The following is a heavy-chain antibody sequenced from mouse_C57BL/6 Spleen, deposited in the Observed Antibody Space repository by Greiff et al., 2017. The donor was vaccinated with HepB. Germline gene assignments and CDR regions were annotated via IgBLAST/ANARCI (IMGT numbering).Heavy chain of an antibody. Sequence: EVQLVESGPGLVKPSQSLSLTCSVTGYSITSGYYWNWIRQFPGNKLEWMGYISYDGSNNYNPSLKNRISITRDTSKNQFFLKLNSVTTEDTATYYCARDGRFDYWGQGTTLTVSS. J-gene: IGHJ2*01. CDR2: ISYDGSN. CDR1: GYSITSGYY. V-gene: IGHV3-6*01. CDR3: ARDGRFDY. D-gene: IGHD4-1*01.